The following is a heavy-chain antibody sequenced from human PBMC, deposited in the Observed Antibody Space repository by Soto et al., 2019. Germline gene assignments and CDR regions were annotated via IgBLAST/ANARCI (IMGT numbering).Heavy chain of an antibody. CDR2: IIPIFGTA. CDR1: GGTFSSYA. V-gene: IGHV1-69*01. Sequence: QVQLVQSGAEVQKPGSSVKVSCKASGGTFSSYAISWVRQAPGQGLEWMGGIIPIFGTANYAQKFQGRVTITADESTSTDYMELSSLRSEDTAVYYCARVDRAMVTWYNGFDPWGQGTLVTVSS. J-gene: IGHJ5*02. D-gene: IGHD5-18*01. CDR3: ARVDRAMVTWYNGFDP.